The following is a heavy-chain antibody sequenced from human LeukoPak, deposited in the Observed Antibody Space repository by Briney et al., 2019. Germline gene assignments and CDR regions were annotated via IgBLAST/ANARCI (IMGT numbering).Heavy chain of an antibody. CDR1: GFTFSSFS. CDR3: ARGGMYYYESSIDY. V-gene: IGHV3-48*01. CDR2: ITGSSSTI. Sequence: GGSLRLSCAASGFTFSSFSMNWVRQAPGKGLEWVSFITGSSSTIYYADSVKGRFTISRDNAKNSLYLQMNSLRAEDTAVYYCARGGMYYYESSIDYWGQGTLVTVPS. D-gene: IGHD3-22*01. J-gene: IGHJ4*02.